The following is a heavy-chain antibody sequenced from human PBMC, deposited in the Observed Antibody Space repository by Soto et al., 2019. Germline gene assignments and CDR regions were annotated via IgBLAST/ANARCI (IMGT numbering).Heavy chain of an antibody. J-gene: IGHJ4*02. Sequence: EVQLVESGGGLVQPGGSLRLSCAASGFTFSSYSMNWVRQAPGKGLEWVSYISSSSSTIYYADSVKGRFTISRDNAKNSLYLQMNSLGDEDTAVYYCAREGYYDSSGYYYYDYWGQGTLVTVSS. V-gene: IGHV3-48*02. CDR3: AREGYYDSSGYYYYDY. CDR2: ISSSSSTI. D-gene: IGHD3-22*01. CDR1: GFTFSSYS.